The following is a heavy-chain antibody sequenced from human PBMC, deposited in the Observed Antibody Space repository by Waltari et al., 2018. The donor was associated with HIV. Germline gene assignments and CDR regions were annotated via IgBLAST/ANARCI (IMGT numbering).Heavy chain of an antibody. CDR3: AKEVVALPHYYYYGLDV. V-gene: IGHV3-48*04. Sequence: VELVESGGRLVQPWRSLTLSCAASGFTFRSYSMPWVRQVSGKGLEWVSYISSTSNTIYYADSVKGRFTVSRDNAKNSLSLQMNSLRAEDTAVYFCAKEVVALPHYYYYGLDVWGQGTTVTVSS. CDR1: GFTFRSYS. D-gene: IGHD2-15*01. J-gene: IGHJ6*02. CDR2: ISSTSNTI.